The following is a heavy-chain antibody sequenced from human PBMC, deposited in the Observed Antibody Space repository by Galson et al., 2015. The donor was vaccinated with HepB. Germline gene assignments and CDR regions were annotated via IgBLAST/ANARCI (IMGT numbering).Heavy chain of an antibody. J-gene: IGHJ6*03. Sequence: SLRLSCAASGSTFSSYGMHWVRQAPGKGLEWVAVISYDGTNKYYADSVKDRFTISRDNSKNTLFLQMNSLRAEDTAVYSCAKDGSPYSRYYYYYMDVWGKGTTVTVSS. V-gene: IGHV3-30*18. CDR1: GSTFSSYG. CDR3: AKDGSPYSRYYYYYMDV. CDR2: ISYDGTNK. D-gene: IGHD2-21*01.